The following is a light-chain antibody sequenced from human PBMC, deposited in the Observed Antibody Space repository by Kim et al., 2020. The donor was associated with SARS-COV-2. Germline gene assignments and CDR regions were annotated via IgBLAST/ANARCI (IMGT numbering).Light chain of an antibody. CDR2: DAS. Sequence: MSAGERAARSGRASESVSSYLAWYQQKPGQAPRHLIYDASNRATGIPARFSGSGYGTDFTLTISSLEPEDFAVYYCQQRSNWPTTFGQGTRLEIK. CDR1: ESVSSY. CDR3: QQRSNWPTT. V-gene: IGKV3-11*01. J-gene: IGKJ5*01.